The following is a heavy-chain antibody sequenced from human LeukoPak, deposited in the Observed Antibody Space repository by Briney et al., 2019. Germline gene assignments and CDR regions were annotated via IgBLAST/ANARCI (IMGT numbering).Heavy chain of an antibody. Sequence: GGPLRLSCAASGFTVSSNYMSWVRQAPGKGLEWVSVIYSGGSTYYADSVKGRFTISRDNSKNTLYLQMSSLRAEDTAVYYCVKRQQLGLWGQGTLVTVSS. V-gene: IGHV3-53*05. CDR3: VKRQQLGL. CDR1: GFTVSSNY. J-gene: IGHJ4*02. CDR2: IYSGGST. D-gene: IGHD6-13*01.